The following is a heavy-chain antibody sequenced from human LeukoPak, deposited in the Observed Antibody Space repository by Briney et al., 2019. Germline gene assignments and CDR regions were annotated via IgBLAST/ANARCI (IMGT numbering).Heavy chain of an antibody. CDR3: AREDQYNTFDS. CDR1: GFTFSRYW. CDR2: IKHDGSEK. D-gene: IGHD1-14*01. J-gene: IGHJ4*02. Sequence: GGSLRLSCAASGFTFSRYWMSWVRQAPGKGLEWVANIKHDGSEKYYVDSVKGRFTLSRDNAKNSLYLQMNSLRVEDTAIYYCAREDQYNTFDSWDQGTLVTVSS. V-gene: IGHV3-7*01.